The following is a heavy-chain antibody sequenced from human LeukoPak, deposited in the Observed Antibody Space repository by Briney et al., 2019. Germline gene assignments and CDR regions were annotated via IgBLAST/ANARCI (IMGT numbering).Heavy chain of an antibody. CDR1: GFTFSSYS. CDR2: ISSSSSYI. J-gene: IGHJ4*02. CDR3: AGDLYYDYVWGSYRSYHFDY. V-gene: IGHV3-21*01. D-gene: IGHD3-16*02. Sequence: GGSLRLSCAASGFTFSSYSMNWVRQAPGKGLEWVSSISSSSSYIYYADSVKGRFTISRDNAKNSLYLQMNSLRAEDTAAYYCAGDLYYDYVWGSYRSYHFDYWGQGTLVTVSS.